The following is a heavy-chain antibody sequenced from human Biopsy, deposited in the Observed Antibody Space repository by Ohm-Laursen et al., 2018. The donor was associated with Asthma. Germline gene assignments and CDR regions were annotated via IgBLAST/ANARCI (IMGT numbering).Heavy chain of an antibody. D-gene: IGHD6-19*01. J-gene: IGHJ4*02. CDR3: AREGIAVAHFDY. CDR1: GFTFSSYA. Sequence: SLRLSCAASGFTFSSYAMHWVRQAPGKGLEWVTVISYDGSNKYYTDSVKGRFTISRDNSKNTLYLQMNSLRAEDTAVYYCAREGIAVAHFDYWGQGTLVTVSS. V-gene: IGHV3-30-3*01. CDR2: ISYDGSNK.